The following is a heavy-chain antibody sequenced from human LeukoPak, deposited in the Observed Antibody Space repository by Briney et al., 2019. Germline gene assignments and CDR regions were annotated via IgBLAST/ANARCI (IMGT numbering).Heavy chain of an antibody. V-gene: IGHV4-34*01. D-gene: IGHD2-21*02. J-gene: IGHJ2*01. CDR2: INHSGST. CDR1: GGSFTGYS. Sequence: SETLSLTCAVYGGSFTGYSWSWIRQPPGKGLEWIGEINHSGSTNYNPSLKSRVTISVDTSKNQFSLKLTSVTAADTAVYYCARRTVVVTAIQRYFDLWGRGTLVTVSS. CDR3: ARRTVVVTAIQRYFDL.